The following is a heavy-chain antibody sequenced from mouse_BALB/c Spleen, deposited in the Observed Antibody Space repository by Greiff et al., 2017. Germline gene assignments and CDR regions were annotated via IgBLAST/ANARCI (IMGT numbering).Heavy chain of an antibody. CDR3: ARSDDYAMDY. Sequence: AAELARPGASVKMSCKASGYTFTSYTMHWVKQRPGQGLEWIGYINPSSGYTEYNQKFKDKTTLTADKSSSTAYMQLSSLTSEDSAVYYCARSDDYAMDYWGQGTSVTVSS. J-gene: IGHJ4*01. CDR1: GYTFTSYT. V-gene: IGHV1-4*02. CDR2: INPSSGYT.